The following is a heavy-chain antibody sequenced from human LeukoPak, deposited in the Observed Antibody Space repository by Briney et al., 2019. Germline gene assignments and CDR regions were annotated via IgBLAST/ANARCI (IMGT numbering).Heavy chain of an antibody. Sequence: PSETLSLTCAVYGGSFSGYYWSWIRQPPGKGLEWIGEINHSGSTNYNPSLKSRVTISVDTSKNQFSLKLSSVTAADTAVYYCAGRGRLLWFGESSDDYWGQGTLVTVSS. CDR2: INHSGST. D-gene: IGHD3-10*01. CDR1: GGSFSGYY. CDR3: AGRGRLLWFGESSDDY. J-gene: IGHJ4*02. V-gene: IGHV4-34*01.